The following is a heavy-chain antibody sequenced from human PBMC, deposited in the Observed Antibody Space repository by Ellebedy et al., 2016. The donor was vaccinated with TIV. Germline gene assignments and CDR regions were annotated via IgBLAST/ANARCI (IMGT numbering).Heavy chain of an antibody. CDR3: AKDLGFAMEV. Sequence: GESLKISCAASGFIFNNYNLHWVRQAPGKGLEWVAIAHNDETYKFYADSVKRRFTVSRDNSGNTAYLHMSSLRVEDTAVYYCAKDLGFAMEVWGQGTTVTVSS. J-gene: IGHJ6*02. CDR2: AHNDETYK. D-gene: IGHD7-27*01. V-gene: IGHV3-30*02. CDR1: GFIFNNYN.